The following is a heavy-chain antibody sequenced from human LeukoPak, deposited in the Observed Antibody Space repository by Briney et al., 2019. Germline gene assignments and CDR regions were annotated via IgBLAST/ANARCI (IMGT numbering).Heavy chain of an antibody. V-gene: IGHV3-11*03. CDR2: ITRGSSHT. J-gene: IGHJ4*02. D-gene: IGHD2-8*01. CDR1: GFTFSDYY. CDR3: ARHNEYAFDY. Sequence: GGSLRLSCAASGFTFSDYYMSWIRQAPGKGLEWVSYITRGSSHTNYADSVKGRFTISRDNAKNSLYLQMNSLRAEDTAVYYCARHNEYAFDYWGQGTLVTVSS.